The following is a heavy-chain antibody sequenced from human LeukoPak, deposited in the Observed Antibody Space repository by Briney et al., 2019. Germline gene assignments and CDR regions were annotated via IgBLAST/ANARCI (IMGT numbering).Heavy chain of an antibody. Sequence: PGGSLRLSCAASGFAFSNAWMSWVRQVPGKGLMWVARINSDGTRTTYADPVKGRFTVSRDNAKNTLYLQMNSLRAEDMAVYYCARDRSRWSIAPDADVWGQGTTVTVSS. D-gene: IGHD2-15*01. V-gene: IGHV3-74*01. CDR1: GFAFSNAW. CDR3: ARDRSRWSIAPDADV. CDR2: INSDGTRT. J-gene: IGHJ6*02.